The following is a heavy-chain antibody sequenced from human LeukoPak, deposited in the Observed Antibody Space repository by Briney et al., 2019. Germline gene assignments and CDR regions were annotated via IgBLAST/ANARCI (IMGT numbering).Heavy chain of an antibody. CDR3: ARDIIRVGAYDSSGYPFDY. Sequence: PGGSLRLSCAASGFTFSSYSMNWVRQAPGKGLEWVTSISSSSSYIYYADSVKGRFTISRDNAKNSLYLQMNSLRAEDTAVYYCARDIIRVGAYDSSGYPFDYWGQGTLVTVSS. V-gene: IGHV3-21*01. J-gene: IGHJ4*02. CDR1: GFTFSSYS. CDR2: ISSSSSYI. D-gene: IGHD3-22*01.